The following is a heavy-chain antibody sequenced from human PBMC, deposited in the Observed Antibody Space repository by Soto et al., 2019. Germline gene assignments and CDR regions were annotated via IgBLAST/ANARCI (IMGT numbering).Heavy chain of an antibody. CDR1: SGSISSNW. V-gene: IGHV4-4*02. Sequence: QVQLQESGPGLVRPSGTLSLTCAVSSGSISSNWWSWVRQPPGKGLEWIGEIYHSGGTNYNPPLKSRVTMSVDKSKNQFSLKLSSVTAADTAVYYCATYYDILTGYTFDSWGQGTLVTVSS. CDR2: IYHSGGT. D-gene: IGHD3-9*01. J-gene: IGHJ4*02. CDR3: ATYYDILTGYTFDS.